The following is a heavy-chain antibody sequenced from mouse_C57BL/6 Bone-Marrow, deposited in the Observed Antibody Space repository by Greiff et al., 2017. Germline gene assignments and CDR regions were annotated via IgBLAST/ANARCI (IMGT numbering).Heavy chain of an antibody. V-gene: IGHV1-5*01. CDR1: GYTFTSYW. CDR2: IYPGNSDT. CDR3: TRRRLIYYYGSSVFYFDY. Sequence: VQLQQSGTVLARPGASVKMSCKTSGYTFTSYWMHWVKQRPGQGLEWIGAIYPGNSDTSYNQKFKGKAKLTAVTSASTAYMELSSLTNEDSAVYYWTRRRLIYYYGSSVFYFDYWGQGTTLTVSS. D-gene: IGHD1-1*01. J-gene: IGHJ2*01.